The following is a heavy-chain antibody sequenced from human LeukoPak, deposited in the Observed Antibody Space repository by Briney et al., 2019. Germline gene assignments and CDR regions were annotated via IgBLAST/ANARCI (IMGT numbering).Heavy chain of an antibody. V-gene: IGHV3-7*01. Sequence: PGGSLRLSCAVSGFTFSTYWMSWVRQAPGKGLEWVGNIKEDGSEKYYVDSMKGRFTIFRDNAKNSLYLQMNSLRVEDTAVYYCARDSFETDIDYWGQGTLVTVSS. J-gene: IGHJ4*02. CDR1: GFTFSTYW. CDR3: ARDSFETDIDY. D-gene: IGHD1-14*01. CDR2: IKEDGSEK.